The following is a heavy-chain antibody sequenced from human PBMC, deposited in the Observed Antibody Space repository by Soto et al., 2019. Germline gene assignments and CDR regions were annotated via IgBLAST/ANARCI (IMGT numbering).Heavy chain of an antibody. J-gene: IGHJ6*02. CDR3: AKDRVWFGVYHGMDV. CDR1: GFTFSSYG. V-gene: IGHV3-30*18. CDR2: ISYDGSNK. Sequence: GGSLRLSCAASGFTFSSYGMHWVRQAPGKGLEWVAVISYDGSNKYYADSVKGRFTISRDNSKNTLYLQMNSLRAEDTAVYYCAKDRVWFGVYHGMDVWGQGTTVTAP. D-gene: IGHD3-10*01.